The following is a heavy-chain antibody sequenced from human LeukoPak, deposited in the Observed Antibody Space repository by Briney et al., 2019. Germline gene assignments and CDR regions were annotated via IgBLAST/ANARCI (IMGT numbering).Heavy chain of an antibody. CDR2: ISGSVGST. J-gene: IGHJ6*02. Sequence: GGSLRLSCAASGFTFSSYAMSWVRQAPGKGLEWVSAISGSVGSTYYADSVKGRFTISRDNSKNTLYLQMNSLRAEDTAVYCCAKAGTSSGSDDYYYYGMDVWGQGTTVTVSS. D-gene: IGHD3-10*01. CDR3: AKAGTSSGSDDYYYYGMDV. V-gene: IGHV3-23*01. CDR1: GFTFSSYA.